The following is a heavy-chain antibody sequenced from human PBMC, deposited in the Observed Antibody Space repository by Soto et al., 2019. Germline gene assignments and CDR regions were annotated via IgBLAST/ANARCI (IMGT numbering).Heavy chain of an antibody. V-gene: IGHV4-31*03. Sequence: PSETLSLTCTASGGSISSGGYYWSWIRQHPGKGLEWIGYIYYSGSTYYNPSLKSRVTISVDTSKNQFSLKLSSVTAADTAVYYCARDPPTGTTQFDYWGQGTLVTVSS. CDR3: ARDPPTGTTQFDY. D-gene: IGHD1-1*01. J-gene: IGHJ4*02. CDR2: IYYSGST. CDR1: GGSISSGGYY.